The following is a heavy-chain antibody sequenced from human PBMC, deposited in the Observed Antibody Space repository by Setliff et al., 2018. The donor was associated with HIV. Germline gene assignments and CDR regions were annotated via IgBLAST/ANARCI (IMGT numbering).Heavy chain of an antibody. V-gene: IGHV1-69*10. J-gene: IGHJ6*02. CDR3: AGSAHSYSYMGYYYHTMDV. CDR1: GGTFRTYV. D-gene: IGHD4-4*01. Sequence: SVKVSCKTSGGTFRTYVITWVRQAPGQGLEWMGGMLPILGMGDFAQKFQGRVTITADASTRTAYMELSSLTSDDTAVYYCAGSAHSYSYMGYYYHTMDVWGQGTTVTVS. CDR2: MLPILGMG.